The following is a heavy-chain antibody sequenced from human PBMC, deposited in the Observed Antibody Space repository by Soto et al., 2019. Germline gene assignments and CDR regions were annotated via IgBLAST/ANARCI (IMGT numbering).Heavy chain of an antibody. J-gene: IGHJ4*02. D-gene: IGHD4-17*01. Sequence: QVQLQESGPGLVKPSQTLSLTCTVSGGSISSGGYYWSWIRQHPGKGLEWIGYIYYSGSTYYNPSLRSRVTISVDTSKNQFSLKLSSVTAADTAVYYCAREPRGYGDYGKFDYWGQGTLVTVSS. CDR1: GGSISSGGYY. CDR2: IYYSGST. V-gene: IGHV4-31*03. CDR3: AREPRGYGDYGKFDY.